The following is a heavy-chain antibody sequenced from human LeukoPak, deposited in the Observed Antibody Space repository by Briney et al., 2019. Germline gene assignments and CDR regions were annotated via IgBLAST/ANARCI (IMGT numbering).Heavy chain of an antibody. Sequence: GASVKVSCKASGYTFTSYDINWVRQATGQGLEWMGWMNPNSGNTGYAQKFQGRVTITRNTPISTAYMELSRLTSDDTAVYYCARDSSVDPMNAFDMWGQGTMVTVSS. V-gene: IGHV1-8*03. J-gene: IGHJ3*02. D-gene: IGHD3-22*01. CDR3: ARDSSVDPMNAFDM. CDR1: GYTFTSYD. CDR2: MNPNSGNT.